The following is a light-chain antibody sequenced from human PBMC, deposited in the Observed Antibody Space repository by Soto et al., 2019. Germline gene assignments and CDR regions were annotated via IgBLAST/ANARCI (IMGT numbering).Light chain of an antibody. CDR3: QTGGTGRV. J-gene: IGLJ3*02. V-gene: IGLV4-69*01. CDR1: SGHSSYA. CDR2: LNSDGSH. Sequence: QLVLTQSPSASASLGASVKLTCTLSSGHSSYAIAWHQQQPEKGPRFLMKLNSDGSHSKGDGIPDRFSGSSSGAERYLTISSLQSEDEADYDCQTGGTGRVFGGGTKLTVL.